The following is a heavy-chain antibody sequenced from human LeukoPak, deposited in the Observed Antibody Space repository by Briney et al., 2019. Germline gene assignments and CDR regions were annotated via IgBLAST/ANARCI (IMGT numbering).Heavy chain of an antibody. CDR2: ISISSSTI. D-gene: IGHD4-17*01. V-gene: IGHV3-48*01. CDR3: ARGEDYGDYFDF. J-gene: IGHJ4*02. CDR1: GFSFSSYS. Sequence: PGGSLRLSCAASGFSFSSYSMNWVRQAPGKGLEWISYISISSSTIYYADSVKGRFTISRDNSKNTLHLQMNSLRAEDTAVYYCARGEDYGDYFDFWGQGTLVTVSS.